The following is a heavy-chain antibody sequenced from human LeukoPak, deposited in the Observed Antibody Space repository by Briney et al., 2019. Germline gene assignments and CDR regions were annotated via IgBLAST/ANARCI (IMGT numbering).Heavy chain of an antibody. Sequence: GGSLRLSCAASGFTFSSYSMNWVRQAPGKGLEWVSSISSSSSYIYYADSVKGRFTISRDNAKNSLYLQMNSLRAEDTAVYYCARVGGYSYGYRVVSYFDYWGLGTLVTVSS. CDR1: GFTFSSYS. CDR3: ARVGGYSYGYRVVSYFDY. J-gene: IGHJ4*02. D-gene: IGHD5-18*01. V-gene: IGHV3-21*01. CDR2: ISSSSSYI.